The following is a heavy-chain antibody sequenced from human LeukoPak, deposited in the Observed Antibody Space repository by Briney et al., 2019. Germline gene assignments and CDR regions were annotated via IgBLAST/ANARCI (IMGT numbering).Heavy chain of an antibody. V-gene: IGHV3-23*01. Sequence: GGSLRLSCAVSGFSLSRNAMCWVRQAPGKGLEWVSAISLNGDSTYYADSVQGRFTISRDTSKNTLFLQMDTPRVEDTATYYCAKEEVPNDYWGQGTLVTVSS. CDR2: ISLNGDST. D-gene: IGHD2-2*01. J-gene: IGHJ4*02. CDR3: AKEEVPNDY. CDR1: GFSLSRNA.